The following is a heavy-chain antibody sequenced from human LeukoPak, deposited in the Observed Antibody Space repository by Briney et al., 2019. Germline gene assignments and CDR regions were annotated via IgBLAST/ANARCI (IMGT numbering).Heavy chain of an antibody. CDR3: ARDNSSSWYIDY. J-gene: IGHJ4*02. CDR1: VDSVSSNSAA. CDR2: TYYKSMLYN. Sequence: SHTLSLTCTISVDSVSSNSAAWNWSRQSPSRGLEWLGRTYYKSMLYNVYEVSVKSRITIYPDTSKHQFSLQLKSVTPEDTAVYYCARDNSSSWYIDYWGQGTLVAVSS. D-gene: IGHD6-13*01. V-gene: IGHV6-1*01.